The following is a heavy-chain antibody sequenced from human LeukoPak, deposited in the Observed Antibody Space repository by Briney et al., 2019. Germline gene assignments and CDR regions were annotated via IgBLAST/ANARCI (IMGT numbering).Heavy chain of an antibody. D-gene: IGHD3-10*01. CDR1: GFIFSDSW. CDR2: IEGEGDGGTT. CDR3: TRETTLLWFGELLHTHDY. V-gene: IGHV3-15*04. Sequence: PGGSLRLSCAASGFIFSDSWMSWVRQAPGKGLEWVGRIEGEGDGGTTDYAAPVKGRFSISRGDLNNTLYLQMNSLKTEDTAVYYCTRETTLLWFGELLHTHDYWGREPWSPSPQ. J-gene: IGHJ4*02.